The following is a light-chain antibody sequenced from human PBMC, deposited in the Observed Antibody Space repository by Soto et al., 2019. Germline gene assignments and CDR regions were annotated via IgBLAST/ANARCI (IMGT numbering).Light chain of an antibody. J-gene: IGKJ5*01. CDR2: GSF. Sequence: EIVLTQSPGPLSLSPGEGATLSCRASQSLSSSYLAWYQQKPGQAPRLLIYGSFSRATGIPDRFSGSGSGTDFTLTISRLEPEDSAVYYCQQYGTLITFGQGTRLE. CDR3: QQYGTLIT. CDR1: QSLSSSY. V-gene: IGKV3-20*01.